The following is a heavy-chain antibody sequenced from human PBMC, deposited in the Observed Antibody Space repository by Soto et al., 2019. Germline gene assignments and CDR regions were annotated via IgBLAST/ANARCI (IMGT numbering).Heavy chain of an antibody. CDR3: TRNPSSVTPSFCDY. Sequence: GGSLRLSCAASGFTFSNAWMNWVRQAPGKGLEWVGRIKSKTDGGTTDYAAPVKGRFTISRDDSKNTLYLQMNSLKTEDTAVYYCTRNPSSVTPSFCDYCGHSPLVTVSS. V-gene: IGHV3-15*07. D-gene: IGHD4-4*01. CDR2: IKSKTDGGTT. CDR1: GFTFSNAW. J-gene: IGHJ4*01.